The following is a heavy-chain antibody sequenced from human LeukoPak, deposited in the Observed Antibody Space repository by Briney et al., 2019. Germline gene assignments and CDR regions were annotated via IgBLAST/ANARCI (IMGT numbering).Heavy chain of an antibody. CDR2: ISYDGSNK. Sequence: TGGSLRLSCAASRFTFSSYAMHWVSQAPGKGLEWVAVISYDGSNKYYADSVKGRFTISRDNSKNTLYLQMNSLRAEDTAVYYCARDPGTYYYDSSGYSHFDYWGQGTLVTVSS. D-gene: IGHD3-22*01. CDR3: ARDPGTYYYDSSGYSHFDY. CDR1: RFTFSSYA. J-gene: IGHJ4*02. V-gene: IGHV3-30*04.